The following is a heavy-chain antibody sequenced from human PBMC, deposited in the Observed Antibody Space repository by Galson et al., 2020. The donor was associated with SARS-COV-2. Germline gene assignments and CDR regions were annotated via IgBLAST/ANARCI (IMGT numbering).Heavy chain of an antibody. CDR1: GGSIRSSNW. CDR2: IYHSGST. V-gene: IGHV4-4*02. CDR3: AYRSSGWIFDY. D-gene: IGHD6-19*01. J-gene: IGHJ4*02. Sequence: SETLSLTCAVSGGSIRSSNWWSWVRPPPGKRLEWIGEIYHSGSTNYNPSLKSRVTISVDKSKNQFSLKLSSVTAADTAVYYCAYRSSGWIFDYWGQGTLVTVSS.